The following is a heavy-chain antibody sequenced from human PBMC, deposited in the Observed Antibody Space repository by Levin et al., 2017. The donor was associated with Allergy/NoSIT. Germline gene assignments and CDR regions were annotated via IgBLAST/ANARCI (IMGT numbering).Heavy chain of an antibody. CDR2: ISYDGSNK. D-gene: IGHD1-7*01. CDR1: GFTFSSYP. CDR3: ARDPHSGELPHDS. Sequence: PGGSLRLSCEASGFTFSSYPMHWVRQAPGKGLEWVAVISYDGSNKFYADSVKGRFTISSDNSKNTVYLQMTSLTTADTALYYCARDPHSGELPHDSWDQGSLVTVST. J-gene: IGHJ4*02. V-gene: IGHV3-30-3*01.